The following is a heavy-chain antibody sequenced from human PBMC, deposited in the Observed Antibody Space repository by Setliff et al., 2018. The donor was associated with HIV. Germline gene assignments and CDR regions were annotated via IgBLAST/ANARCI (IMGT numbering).Heavy chain of an antibody. CDR3: ARGEGYCSGGDCYYYYMDV. CDR2: IIPIFGTA. D-gene: IGHD2-15*01. V-gene: IGHV1-69*13. J-gene: IGHJ6*03. Sequence: RASVKVSCKASGGTFSSYTISWVRQAPGQGLEWMGGIIPIFGTANYAQKFQGRVTITADESTSTAYMELSSLRSEDTAVYYCARGEGYCSGGDCYYYYMDVWGKGTTVTVSS. CDR1: GGTFSSYT.